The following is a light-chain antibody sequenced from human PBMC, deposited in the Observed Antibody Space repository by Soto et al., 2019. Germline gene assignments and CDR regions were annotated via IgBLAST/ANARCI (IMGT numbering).Light chain of an antibody. CDR3: QQYGSSPIT. CDR2: GAS. J-gene: IGKJ5*01. Sequence: EIVLNQSTCTVSWSPRERATLSCRASQSVSSSYLAWYQQKPGQAPRLLIHGASSRATGIPDRISGSGSGTDFTLTISRLEPEDFAVYYCQQYGSSPITFGQGTRLEIK. CDR1: QSVSSSY. V-gene: IGKV3-20*01.